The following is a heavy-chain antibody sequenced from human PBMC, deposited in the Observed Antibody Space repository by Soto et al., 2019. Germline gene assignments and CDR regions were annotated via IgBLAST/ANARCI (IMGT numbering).Heavy chain of an antibody. V-gene: IGHV1-18*04. D-gene: IGHD4-17*01. J-gene: IGHJ1*01. CDR1: GYTFSNDG. CDR3: ARAPTVTVSKYLQH. CDR2: ISGYNGNT. Sequence: QVQLVQSGAEVKKPGASVKVSCKASGYTFSNDGITWVRQAPRQGVEWMGWISGYNGNTNYAQNLQDRLIMTTDTSTNTAFMELRSLRSDDTAVYYCARAPTVTVSKYLQHWGQGTLVTVSS.